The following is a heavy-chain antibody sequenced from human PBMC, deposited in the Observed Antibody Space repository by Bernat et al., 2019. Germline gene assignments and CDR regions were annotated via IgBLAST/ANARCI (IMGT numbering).Heavy chain of an antibody. Sequence: QVQLVESGGGVVQPGRSLRLSCAASGFTFSSYGMHWVRQAPGKGLEWVAVISYDGSNKYYADSVKGRFTISRDNSKNTLYLQMNSLKAEDTAVYYCAKDPPDVDTAMLVTYCYYWGQETLVTVSS. D-gene: IGHD5-18*01. CDR2: ISYDGSNK. CDR1: GFTFSSYG. V-gene: IGHV3-30*18. CDR3: AKDPPDVDTAMLVTYCYY. J-gene: IGHJ4*02.